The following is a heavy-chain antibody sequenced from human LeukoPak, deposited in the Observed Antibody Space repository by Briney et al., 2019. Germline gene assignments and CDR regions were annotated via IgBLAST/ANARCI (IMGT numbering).Heavy chain of an antibody. CDR2: MNPKSGFT. CDR3: ARVPRELGAY. CDR1: GYTFTNYD. D-gene: IGHD3-16*01. J-gene: IGHJ4*02. V-gene: IGHV1-8*01. Sequence: ASXXVSCKASGYTFTNYDINWVRQATGQGGEGMGYMNPKSGFTTYAQKFQGTVTMTRDTSISTAYMELSSLRSDDTAVYYCARVPRELGAYWGQGTLVTVSS.